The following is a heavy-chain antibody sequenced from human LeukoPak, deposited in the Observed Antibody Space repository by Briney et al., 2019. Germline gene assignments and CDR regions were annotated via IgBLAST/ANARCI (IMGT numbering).Heavy chain of an antibody. Sequence: GGSLRLSCAASGFTFSSYAMHWVHQAPGKGLEYVSAISSNGGSTYYANSVKGRFTISRDNSKNTLYLQMGSLRAEDMAVYYCARVGTRNGPFDYWGQGTLVTVSP. CDR3: ARVGTRNGPFDY. CDR1: GFTFSSYA. CDR2: ISSNGGST. D-gene: IGHD1-1*01. J-gene: IGHJ4*02. V-gene: IGHV3-64*01.